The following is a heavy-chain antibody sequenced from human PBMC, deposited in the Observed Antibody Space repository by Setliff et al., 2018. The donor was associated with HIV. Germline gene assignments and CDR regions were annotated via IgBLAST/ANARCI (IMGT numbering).Heavy chain of an antibody. V-gene: IGHV4-4*07. Sequence: SETLSLTCTVSGGSISNYYWSWIRQPAGKGLEWIGRIQTSGRTNNNPSLKSRVTMSVDTSKNQFSLILTSGTAADTAVYYCARSSRVNCGGDCYLFDYWGQGTPVTVSS. CDR2: IQTSGRT. D-gene: IGHD2-21*02. J-gene: IGHJ4*02. CDR3: ARSSRVNCGGDCYLFDY. CDR1: GGSISNYY.